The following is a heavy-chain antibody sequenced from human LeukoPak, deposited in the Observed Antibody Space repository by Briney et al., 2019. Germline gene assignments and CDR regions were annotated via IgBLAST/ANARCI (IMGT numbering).Heavy chain of an antibody. CDR3: ARDDPSTVTIDY. Sequence: GASVKVSCKASGYTFTSYDITWVRQAPGQGLEWMGWISAYNGNTNYAQKLQGRVTMTPDTSTSTAYMELRSLRSDDTAVYYCARDDPSTVTIDYWGEGTLVTVSS. D-gene: IGHD4-17*01. CDR1: GYTFTSYD. J-gene: IGHJ4*02. CDR2: ISAYNGNT. V-gene: IGHV1-18*01.